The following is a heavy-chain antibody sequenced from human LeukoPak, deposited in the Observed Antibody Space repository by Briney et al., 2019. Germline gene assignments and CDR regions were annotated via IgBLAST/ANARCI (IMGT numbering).Heavy chain of an antibody. Sequence: GASVKVSCKASGYSFTTYDINWVRQATGQGLEWMGWMNPNSGNTGYAQRFQGRVTMTRDTSLSTAYMELNSLTSEDTAVYYCATSQYSGSYSFDYWGQGTLVTVSS. J-gene: IGHJ4*02. CDR2: MNPNSGNT. D-gene: IGHD1-26*01. V-gene: IGHV1-8*01. CDR1: GYSFTTYD. CDR3: ATSQYSGSYSFDY.